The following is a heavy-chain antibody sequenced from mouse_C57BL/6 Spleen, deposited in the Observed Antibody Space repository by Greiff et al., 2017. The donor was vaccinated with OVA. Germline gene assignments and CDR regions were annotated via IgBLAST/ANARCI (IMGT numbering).Heavy chain of an antibody. J-gene: IGHJ1*03. CDR2: INYDGSST. Sequence: LVESEGGLVQPGSSMKLSCTASGFTFSDYYMAWVRQVPEKGLEWVANINYDGSSTYYLDSLKSRFIISRDNAKNILYLQMSSLKSEDTATYYCARFITTVDWYFDVWGTGTTVTVSS. CDR1: GFTFSDYY. CDR3: ARFITTVDWYFDV. V-gene: IGHV5-16*01. D-gene: IGHD1-1*01.